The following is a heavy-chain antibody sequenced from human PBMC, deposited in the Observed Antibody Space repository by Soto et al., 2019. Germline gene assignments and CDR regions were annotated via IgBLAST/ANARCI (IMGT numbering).Heavy chain of an antibody. CDR1: GGTFSSYT. CDR2: IIPILGIA. J-gene: IGHJ4*02. V-gene: IGHV1-69*02. Sequence: QVQLVQSGAEVKKPGSSVKVSCKASGGTFSSYTISWVRQAPGQGLEWMGRIIPILGIANYAQKCQGRVTITADKSTSTAYMELSSLRSEDTAVYYCAGSALYCSSTSCYLDYWGQGTLVTVSS. CDR3: AGSALYCSSTSCYLDY. D-gene: IGHD2-2*01.